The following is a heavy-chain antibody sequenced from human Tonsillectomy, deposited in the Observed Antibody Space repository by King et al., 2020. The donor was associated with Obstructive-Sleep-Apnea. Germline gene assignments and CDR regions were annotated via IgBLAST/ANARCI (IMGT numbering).Heavy chain of an antibody. J-gene: IGHJ4*02. CDR3: ARGSLDHFYLDD. CDR1: GYTFNAYY. Sequence: QLVPSGAEVKKPGASVRVSCTASGYTFNAYYIHWVRQTPGQGLEWLGIFNPVTENTRSAHKFQGRVTMTRDTSTSTVYMEVRSLRSEDTAVYFCARGSLDHFYLDDWGQGTLVTVSS. CDR2: FNPVTENT. D-gene: IGHD1-1*01. V-gene: IGHV1-46*02.